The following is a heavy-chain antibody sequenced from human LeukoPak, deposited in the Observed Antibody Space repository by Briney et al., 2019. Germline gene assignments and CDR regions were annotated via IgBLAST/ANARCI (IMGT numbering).Heavy chain of an antibody. J-gene: IGHJ4*02. CDR1: GFSFSDYY. CDR3: TRDLPATISLGDDY. V-gene: IGHV3-21*01. Sequence: GGSLRLSCAASGFSFSDYYMHWVRQAPGKGLEWVSSISFDSGDETLYADSVKGRFTISRDNAKNSMYLQMDSLTVEDTALYFCTRDLPATISLGDDYWGPGILVTVSS. CDR2: ISFDSGDET. D-gene: IGHD5-12*01.